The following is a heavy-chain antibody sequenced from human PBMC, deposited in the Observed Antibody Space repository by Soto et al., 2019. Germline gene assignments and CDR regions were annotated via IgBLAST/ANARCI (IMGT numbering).Heavy chain of an antibody. CDR2: IIPIFGTA. Sequence: GASVKVSCKASGGTFSSYAISWVRQAPGQGLEWMGGIIPIFGTANYAQKFQGRVTITADESTSTAYMELSSLRSEDTAVYYCARDYYDSSGYYRYFDYWGQGTLVTVSS. CDR3: ARDYYDSSGYYRYFDY. CDR1: GGTFSSYA. V-gene: IGHV1-69*13. J-gene: IGHJ4*02. D-gene: IGHD3-22*01.